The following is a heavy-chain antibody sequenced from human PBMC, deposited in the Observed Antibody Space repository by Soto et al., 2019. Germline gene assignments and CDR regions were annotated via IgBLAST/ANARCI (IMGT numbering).Heavy chain of an antibody. CDR3: ARQYSSSWPNYYYYGMDV. J-gene: IGHJ6*02. CDR2: INSDGSST. Sequence: GGSLRLSCAACGFTFSSYWMHWVRQAPGKGLVWVSRINSDGSSTSYADSVKGRFTISRDNAKNTLYLQMNSLRAEDTAVYYCARQYSSSWPNYYYYGMDVWGQGTTVTVSS. CDR1: GFTFSSYW. D-gene: IGHD6-13*01. V-gene: IGHV3-74*01.